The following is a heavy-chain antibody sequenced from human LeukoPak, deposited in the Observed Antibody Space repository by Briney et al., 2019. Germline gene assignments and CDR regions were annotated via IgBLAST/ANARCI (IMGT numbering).Heavy chain of an antibody. J-gene: IGHJ4*02. V-gene: IGHV4-30-4*08. Sequence: SETLSLTCTVSGGSISSGDYYWSWIRQPPGKGLERIGYIYYSGSTYYNPSLKSRVTISVDTSKNQFSLKLSSVTAADTAVYYCARVTTVVSPFDYWGQGTLVTVSS. CDR3: ARVTTVVSPFDY. CDR1: GGSISSGDYY. D-gene: IGHD4-23*01. CDR2: IYYSGST.